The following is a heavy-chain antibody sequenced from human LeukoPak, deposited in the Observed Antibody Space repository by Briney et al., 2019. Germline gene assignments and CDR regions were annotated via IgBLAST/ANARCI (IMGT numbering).Heavy chain of an antibody. Sequence: GGSLRLSFAASGFTFNTYWMSWVRQAPGKGLEWVANIKQDGSEIYYVDSVKGRFTISRDNAKNSLYLQMNSLRAEDTAVYYCARRSGLDYWGQGTLVTVSS. J-gene: IGHJ4*02. CDR3: ARRSGLDY. CDR1: GFTFNTYW. D-gene: IGHD6-19*01. CDR2: IKQDGSEI. V-gene: IGHV3-7*01.